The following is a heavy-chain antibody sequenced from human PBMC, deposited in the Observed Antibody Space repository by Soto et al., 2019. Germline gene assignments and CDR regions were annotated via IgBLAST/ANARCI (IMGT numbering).Heavy chain of an antibody. J-gene: IGHJ6*02. V-gene: IGHV4-34*01. Sequence: PSETLSLTCAVYGGSFSGYYWSWIRQPPGKGLEWIGEINHSGSTNYNPSLKSRVTISVDTSKNQFSLKLSSVTAADTAVYYCARGVGAVAATLIYYYYYGMDVWGQGTTVTVSS. CDR1: GGSFSGYY. D-gene: IGHD6-19*01. CDR2: INHSGST. CDR3: ARGVGAVAATLIYYYYYGMDV.